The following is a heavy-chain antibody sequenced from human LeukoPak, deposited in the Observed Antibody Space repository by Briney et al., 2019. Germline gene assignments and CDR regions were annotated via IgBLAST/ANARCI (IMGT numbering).Heavy chain of an antibody. J-gene: IGHJ6*03. Sequence: GGSLRLSCAASGFTFSSYSMNWVRQAPGKGLEWVSSISSSSSYIYYADSVRGRFTISRDNSKNTLYLQMNSLRAEDASVYYCARGSTDYDNYSYYMDVWGKGTTVTVSS. CDR2: ISSSSSYI. CDR3: ARGSTDYDNYSYYMDV. CDR1: GFTFSSYS. V-gene: IGHV3-21*01. D-gene: IGHD4-17*01.